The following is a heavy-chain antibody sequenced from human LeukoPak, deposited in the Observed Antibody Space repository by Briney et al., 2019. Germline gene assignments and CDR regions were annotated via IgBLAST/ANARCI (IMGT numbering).Heavy chain of an antibody. CDR2: ISSSSSYI. Sequence: GGSLRLSCAASGFTFSSYGMNWVRQAPGKGLEWVSSISSSSSYIYYADSVKGRFTISRDNAKNSLYLQMNSLRVEDTAVYYCAKEGRSLQTYWGQGTLVTVSS. V-gene: IGHV3-21*04. CDR3: AKEGRSLQTY. CDR1: GFTFSSYG. J-gene: IGHJ4*02. D-gene: IGHD5-24*01.